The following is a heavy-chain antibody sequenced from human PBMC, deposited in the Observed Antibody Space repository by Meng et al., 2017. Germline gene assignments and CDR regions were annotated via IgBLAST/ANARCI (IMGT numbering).Heavy chain of an antibody. Sequence: VQLVGSGVGLVQSRGSLRLSCTASGFTFRNYLMHWVRQAPGKGLVWVSRIKPDGTMTVYADSVKGRFTISRDNAKNTLYLQMNSLRSDDTAVYYCARSDWFDPWGQGTLVTVSS. CDR2: IKPDGTMT. CDR1: GFTFRNYL. CDR3: ARSDWFDP. V-gene: IGHV3-74*01. J-gene: IGHJ5*02.